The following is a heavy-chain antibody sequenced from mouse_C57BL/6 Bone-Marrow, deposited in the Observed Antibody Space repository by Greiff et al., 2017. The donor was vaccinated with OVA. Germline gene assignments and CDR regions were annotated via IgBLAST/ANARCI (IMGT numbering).Heavy chain of an antibody. Sequence: EVHLVESGPGLVKPSQSLSLTCSVTGYSITSGYYWNWIRQFPGNKLEWMGYISYDGSNNYNPSLKNRISITRDTSKNQFFLKLNSVTTEDTATYYCARVSIYYYGFFDYWGQGTTLTVSS. D-gene: IGHD1-1*01. CDR1: GYSITSGYY. J-gene: IGHJ2*01. CDR2: ISYDGSN. V-gene: IGHV3-6*01. CDR3: ARVSIYYYGFFDY.